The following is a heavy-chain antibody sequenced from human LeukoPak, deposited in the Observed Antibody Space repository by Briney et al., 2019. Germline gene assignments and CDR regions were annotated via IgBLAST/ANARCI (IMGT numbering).Heavy chain of an antibody. Sequence: PGGSLRLSCAASGFTFSSYWMYWVRQAPGKGLVWVSRINSDGSSTSYADSVKGRFTISRDNAKNTLYLQMNSLRAEDTAVYYCASPLSFTGYDAFDIWGQGTMVTVSS. CDR2: INSDGSST. CDR3: ASPLSFTGYDAFDI. CDR1: GFTFSSYW. D-gene: IGHD1-14*01. J-gene: IGHJ3*02. V-gene: IGHV3-74*01.